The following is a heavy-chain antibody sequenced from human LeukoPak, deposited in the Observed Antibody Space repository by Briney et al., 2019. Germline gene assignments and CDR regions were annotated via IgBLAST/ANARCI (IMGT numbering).Heavy chain of an antibody. CDR2: IYYSGST. D-gene: IGHD3-22*01. Sequence: SETLSLTCTVSGGSISSSSYYWGWIRQPPGTGLEWIGSIYYSGSTYYNPSLKSRVTISVDTSKNQFSLKLSSVTAADTAVYYCASTSPRKYYYRSPFDYWGQGTLVTVSS. J-gene: IGHJ4*02. V-gene: IGHV4-39*07. CDR3: ASTSPRKYYYRSPFDY. CDR1: GGSISSSSYY.